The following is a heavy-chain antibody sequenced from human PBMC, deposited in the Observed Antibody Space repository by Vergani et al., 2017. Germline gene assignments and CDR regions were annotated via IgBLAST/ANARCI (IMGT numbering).Heavy chain of an antibody. Sequence: EVQLLESGGGLVQPGGSLRLSCAASGFTFSSYAMSWVRQAPGRGLEWVSAISGSGGSTYYADSVKGRFTISRDNSKNTLYLQMNSLRAEDTAVYYCAKVSGPYGGNPEDYWGQGTLVTVSS. D-gene: IGHD4-23*01. V-gene: IGHV3-23*01. CDR3: AKVSGPYGGNPEDY. CDR2: ISGSGGST. J-gene: IGHJ4*02. CDR1: GFTFSSYA.